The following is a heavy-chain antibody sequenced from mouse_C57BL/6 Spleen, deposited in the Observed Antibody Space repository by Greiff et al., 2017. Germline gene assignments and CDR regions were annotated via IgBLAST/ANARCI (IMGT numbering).Heavy chain of an antibody. Sequence: EVKVEESGGGLVQPGGSMKLSCVASGFTFSNYWMNWVRQSPEKGLEWVAQIRLKSDNYATHYAESVKGRFTISRDDSKSSVYLQMNNLRAEDTGIYYCTGGGGEDYAMDYWGQGTSVTVSS. CDR1: GFTFSNYW. CDR2: IRLKSDNYAT. V-gene: IGHV6-3*01. J-gene: IGHJ4*01. CDR3: TGGGGEDYAMDY.